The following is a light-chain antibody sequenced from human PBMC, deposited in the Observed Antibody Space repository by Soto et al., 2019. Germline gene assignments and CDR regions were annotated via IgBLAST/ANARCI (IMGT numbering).Light chain of an antibody. CDR1: QSISSW. Sequence: DIQMTQSPSTLSASVGDRVTITCRASQSISSWLAWYQQKPGKAPKLLIYDASSLESGVPSRFSGSGSGTEFTLTISSLQPDDFATYYCQQYNSPLWTFGQGTNVEIK. CDR2: DAS. J-gene: IGKJ1*01. CDR3: QQYNSPLWT. V-gene: IGKV1-5*01.